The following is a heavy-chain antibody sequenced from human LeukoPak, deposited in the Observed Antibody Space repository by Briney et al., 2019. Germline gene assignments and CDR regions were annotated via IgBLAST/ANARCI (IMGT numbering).Heavy chain of an antibody. D-gene: IGHD2-21*02. V-gene: IGHV3-23*01. CDR3: AKAYCGGDCYPIYFDY. CDR1: GFTFSSYA. Sequence: PGGSLRLSCAASGFTFSSYAMSWVRQAPGKGLEWVSAISGSGGSTYYADSVKGRFTISRVNSKNTLYLQMSSLRAEDTAVYYCAKAYCGGDCYPIYFDYWGQGTLVTVSS. CDR2: ISGSGGST. J-gene: IGHJ4*02.